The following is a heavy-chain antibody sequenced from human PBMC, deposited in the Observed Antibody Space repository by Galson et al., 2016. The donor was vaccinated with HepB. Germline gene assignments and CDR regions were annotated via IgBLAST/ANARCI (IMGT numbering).Heavy chain of an antibody. CDR2: ISQDGLSR. CDR1: GFTFTTSS. Sequence: SLRLSCAVSGFTFTTSSMSWVRQAPGKGLEWVSGISQDGLSRYYADSVKGRFTIPRDNSKNTLSLQMDSLRAEDTAVYYCATGRGFGNPFDYWGQGTQVIGSS. CDR3: ATGRGFGNPFDY. D-gene: IGHD3-10*01. V-gene: IGHV3-23*01. J-gene: IGHJ4*02.